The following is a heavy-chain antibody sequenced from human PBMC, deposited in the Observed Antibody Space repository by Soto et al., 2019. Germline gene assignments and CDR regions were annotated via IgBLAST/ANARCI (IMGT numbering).Heavy chain of an antibody. J-gene: IGHJ4*02. V-gene: IGHV3-21*01. CDR2: ISSSSSYI. D-gene: IGHD6-13*01. Sequence: EVQLVESGGGLVKPGGSLRLSCAASGFTFSSYSMNWVRQAPGKGLEWVSSISSSSSYIYYADSVKGRFTISRDNAKNSLYLQMNSLRAEDTAVYYCAREIRVGSWPFDYWGQGTLVTVSS. CDR1: GFTFSSYS. CDR3: AREIRVGSWPFDY.